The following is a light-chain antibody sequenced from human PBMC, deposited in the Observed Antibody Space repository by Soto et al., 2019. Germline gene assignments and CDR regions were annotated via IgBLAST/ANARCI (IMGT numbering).Light chain of an antibody. J-gene: IGKJ4*01. Sequence: EIVLTQSPATLSLSPGERATLSCRASQSVSSYLAWYQQKPGQAPRLLTNGASSRATGIPDRFSASGSGTDFPLTISRLEPQDFAIYYCQQYGDSPLTFGGGTKVDI. V-gene: IGKV3-20*01. CDR3: QQYGDSPLT. CDR1: QSVSSY. CDR2: GAS.